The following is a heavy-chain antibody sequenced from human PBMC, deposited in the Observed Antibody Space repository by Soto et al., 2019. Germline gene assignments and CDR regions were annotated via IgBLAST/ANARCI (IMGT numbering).Heavy chain of an antibody. CDR2: IGTAGDT. CDR3: ARGGGSYLSLILDY. V-gene: IGHV3-13*01. Sequence: GGSLRLSCAASGFTFSSYDMHWVRQATGKGLEWGSAIGTAGDTYYPGSVKGRFTISRENAKNSLYLQMNSLRAEDTAVYYCARGGGSYLSLILDYWGQGTLVTVSS. D-gene: IGHD1-26*01. CDR1: GFTFSSYD. J-gene: IGHJ4*02.